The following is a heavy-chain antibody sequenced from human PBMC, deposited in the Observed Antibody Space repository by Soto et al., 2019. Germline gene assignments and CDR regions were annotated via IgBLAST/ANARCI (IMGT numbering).Heavy chain of an antibody. CDR3: AREVVATMDIYYSGMDV. CDR2: INPSNGRT. Sequence: QVHLVQSGAVVKKPGASVTVSCKASGYTFTDYDLHWVRQVRQAPGQAREWIGVINPSNGRTTYAQKFQGRVTMTRDTSSTTVYMDLSNLRSDDTAVYYCAREVVATMDIYYSGMDVWGQGTTVTVSS. D-gene: IGHD5-12*01. CDR1: GYTFTDYD. J-gene: IGHJ6*02. V-gene: IGHV1-46*01.